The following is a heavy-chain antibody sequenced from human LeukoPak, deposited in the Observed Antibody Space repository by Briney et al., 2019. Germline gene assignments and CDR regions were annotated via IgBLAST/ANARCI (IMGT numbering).Heavy chain of an antibody. J-gene: IGHJ6*04. Sequence: ASVKVSCKASGYTFTDYYIHWVRQAPGQGLEWMGRINPNSGGTKYAQKFQGRVTVTRDTSISTAYMELSRLRSDDTAVYYCARGTFTISRMDVWGKGTTVIVSS. D-gene: IGHD3-9*01. V-gene: IGHV1-2*06. CDR1: GYTFTDYY. CDR3: ARGTFTISRMDV. CDR2: INPNSGGT.